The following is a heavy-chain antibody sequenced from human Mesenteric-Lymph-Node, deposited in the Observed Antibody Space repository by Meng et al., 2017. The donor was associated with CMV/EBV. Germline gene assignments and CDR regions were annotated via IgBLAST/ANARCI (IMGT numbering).Heavy chain of an antibody. CDR2: IYHSGST. CDR3: ARPRGWGSGTYAFDM. J-gene: IGHJ3*02. Sequence: ESLKISCTVSGGSISSYYWSWIRQPPGKGLEWIGSIYHSGSTYYNPSLKSRVTISVDTSKNQFSLKLSSVTAADTAVYYCARPRGWGSGTYAFDMWGQGTTVTVSS. CDR1: GGSISSYY. D-gene: IGHD3-10*01. V-gene: IGHV4-59*04.